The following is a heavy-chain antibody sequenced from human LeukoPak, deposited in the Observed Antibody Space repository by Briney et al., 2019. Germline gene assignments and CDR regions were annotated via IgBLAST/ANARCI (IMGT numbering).Heavy chain of an antibody. V-gene: IGHV4-59*12. D-gene: IGHD2-21*01. CDR2: IYYSGST. Sequence: PSETLSLTCTVSGESISGFYWTWIRQPPGKGLEWIGYIYYSGSTNYNPSLKSRVTISVDTSKNQFSLKLSSVTAADTAVYYCARVGEGFDPWGQGTLVTVSS. J-gene: IGHJ5*02. CDR3: ARVGEGFDP. CDR1: GESISGFY.